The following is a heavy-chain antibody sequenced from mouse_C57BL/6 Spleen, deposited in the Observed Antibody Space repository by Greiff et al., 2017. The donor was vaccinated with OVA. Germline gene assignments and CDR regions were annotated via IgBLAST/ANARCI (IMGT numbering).Heavy chain of an antibody. CDR3: ARPPTDYDYVAGFAY. J-gene: IGHJ3*01. Sequence: VQLQQSGAELAKPGASVTLSCKASGYTFTRYWMHWVKQRPGQGLEWIGYINPSSGYTKYNQKFKDKATLTADKSSSTAYMQLSSLTYEDSSVYYCARPPTDYDYVAGFAYWGQGTLVTVSA. D-gene: IGHD2-4*01. CDR1: GYTFTRYW. V-gene: IGHV1-7*01. CDR2: INPSSGYT.